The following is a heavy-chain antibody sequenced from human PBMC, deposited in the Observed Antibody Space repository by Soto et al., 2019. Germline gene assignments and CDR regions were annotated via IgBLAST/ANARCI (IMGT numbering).Heavy chain of an antibody. V-gene: IGHV4-38-2*02. CDR3: ARVTGAPHIAVAGTVDY. Sequence: SETLSLTCTVSGYSISSGYYWGWIRQPPGKGLEWIGSIYHSGSTYYNPSLKSRVTISVDTSKNQFSLKLSSVTAADTAVYYCARVTGAPHIAVAGTVDYWGQGTLVTVSS. CDR1: GYSISSGYY. CDR2: IYHSGST. J-gene: IGHJ4*02. D-gene: IGHD6-19*01.